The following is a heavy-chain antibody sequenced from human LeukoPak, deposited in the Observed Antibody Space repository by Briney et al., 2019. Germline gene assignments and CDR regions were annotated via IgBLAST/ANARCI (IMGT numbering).Heavy chain of an antibody. D-gene: IGHD5-18*01. CDR2: IHHSGST. CDR1: GESLSGYY. Sequence: PSETLSLTCAVYGESLSGYYWSWIRQPPGKGREWIGEIHHSGSTNYNPSFKSRVTISVDTSKNQFSLKLNSVTAADTAVYYCASGAYSFYYMDVWGKGTTVTISS. V-gene: IGHV4-34*01. CDR3: ASGAYSFYYMDV. J-gene: IGHJ6*03.